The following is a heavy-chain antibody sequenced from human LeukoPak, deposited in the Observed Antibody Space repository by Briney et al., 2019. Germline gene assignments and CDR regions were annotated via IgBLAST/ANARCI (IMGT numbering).Heavy chain of an antibody. CDR2: ISSSSSYI. J-gene: IGHJ4*02. CDR1: GFTFSSST. CDR3: AGALMTTVTNGGY. Sequence: GGSLRLSCAASGFTFSSSTMNWVRQAPGKGLEWVSSISSSSSYIYYADSLKGRFTISRDNAKSSLYLQMNSLRAEDTAVYYCAGALMTTVTNGGYWGQGTLVTVSS. V-gene: IGHV3-21*01. D-gene: IGHD4-17*01.